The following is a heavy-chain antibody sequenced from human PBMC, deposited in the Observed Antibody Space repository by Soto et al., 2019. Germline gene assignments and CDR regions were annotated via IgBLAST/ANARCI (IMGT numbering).Heavy chain of an antibody. Sequence: EVQLVESGGGLVQPGGSLRLSCAASGFNVSSSNMIWVRQAPGKGLEWVSFIYSSGSTYFADSVKGRFTISRDSSNNMLYLQMNSLGAEDTAVYYCAGRVSTPRDTSFDPWGQGNLVTVSS. V-gene: IGHV3-66*01. D-gene: IGHD5-18*01. CDR2: IYSSGST. J-gene: IGHJ5*02. CDR1: GFNVSSSN. CDR3: AGRVSTPRDTSFDP.